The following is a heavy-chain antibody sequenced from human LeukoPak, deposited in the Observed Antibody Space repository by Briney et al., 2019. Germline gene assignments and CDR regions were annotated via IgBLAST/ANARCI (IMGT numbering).Heavy chain of an antibody. CDR3: ARDLGGHCSGGSCSVGY. CDR1: GGSVSDYY. J-gene: IGHJ4*02. Sequence: SETLSLTCTVSGGSVSDYYWSWIRQSPGKGLEWIGYIYYTGSTSYNPSLRSRVTMSADTSKNQFSLKLSSVTAADTAVYYCARDLGGHCSGGSCSVGYWGQGTLVTVSS. CDR2: IYYTGST. D-gene: IGHD2-15*01. V-gene: IGHV4-59*02.